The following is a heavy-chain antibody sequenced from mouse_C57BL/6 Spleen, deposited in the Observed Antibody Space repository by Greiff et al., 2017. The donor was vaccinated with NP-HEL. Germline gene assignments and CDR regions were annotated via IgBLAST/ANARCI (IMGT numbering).Heavy chain of an antibody. CDR1: GYTFTDYE. D-gene: IGHD2-1*01. J-gene: IGHJ2*01. CDR3: TRRDGNYAALDY. V-gene: IGHV1-15*01. CDR2: IDPETGGT. Sequence: VQLVESGAELVRPGASVTLSCKASGYTFTDYEMHWVKQTPVHGLEWIGAIDPETGGTAYNQKFKGKAILTADKSSSTAYMELRSLTSEDSAVYYCTRRDGNYAALDYWGQGTTLTVSS.